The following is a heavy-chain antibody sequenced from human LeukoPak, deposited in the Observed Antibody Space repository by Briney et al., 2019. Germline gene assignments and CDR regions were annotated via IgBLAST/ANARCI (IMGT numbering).Heavy chain of an antibody. Sequence: SETLSLTCTVSGGSISSYYWSWIRQPAGKGLEWIGRIYTSGSTNYNPSLKSRVTMSVDTSKNQFSLKLSSVTAADTAVYHCARETYYYDSSGYYSDLYYFDYWGQGTLVTVSS. CDR1: GGSISSYY. CDR3: ARETYYYDSSGYYSDLYYFDY. V-gene: IGHV4-4*07. CDR2: IYTSGST. J-gene: IGHJ4*02. D-gene: IGHD3-22*01.